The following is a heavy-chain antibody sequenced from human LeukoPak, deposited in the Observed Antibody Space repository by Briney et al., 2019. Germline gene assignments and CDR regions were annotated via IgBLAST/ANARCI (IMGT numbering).Heavy chain of an antibody. V-gene: IGHV4-39*07. D-gene: IGHD3-3*01. Sequence: SETLSLTCTVSGGSISSSSYYWGWIRQPPGKGLEWIGSIYYSGSTYYNPSLKSRVTISVDTSKNQFSLKLSSVTAADTAVYYCARLQRGFSAFDIWGQGTMVTVSS. CDR2: IYYSGST. CDR3: ARLQRGFSAFDI. J-gene: IGHJ3*02. CDR1: GGSISSSSYY.